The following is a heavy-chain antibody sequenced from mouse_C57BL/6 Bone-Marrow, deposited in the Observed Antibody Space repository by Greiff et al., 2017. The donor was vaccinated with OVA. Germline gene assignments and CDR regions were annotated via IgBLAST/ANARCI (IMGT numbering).Heavy chain of an antibody. CDR3: AGYYGNAWFAY. CDR2: IYPRDGST. CDR1: GYTFTSYD. V-gene: IGHV1-85*01. D-gene: IGHD2-1*01. Sequence: QVQLQQSGPELVKPGASVKLSCKASGYTFTSYDINWVKQRPGPGLEWIGWIYPRDGSTKYNEKFKGKATLTVDTSSSTAYMELHSLTSEDSAVYFCAGYYGNAWFAYWGQGTLVTVSA. J-gene: IGHJ3*01.